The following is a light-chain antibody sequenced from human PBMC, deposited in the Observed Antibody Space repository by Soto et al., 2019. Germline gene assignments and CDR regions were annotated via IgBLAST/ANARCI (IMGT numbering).Light chain of an antibody. CDR1: QSVSSSY. J-gene: IGKJ5*01. CDR3: QHRMNWPLT. Sequence: EIVLTQSPGTLSLSPGERATLSCRASQSVSSSYLAWYQQKPGQAPRLLIYGASLRATGIPDRFSGSGAGTHFTLTISSLEPEDFAVYYCQHRMNWPLTFGQGTRLEIK. V-gene: IGKV3D-20*02. CDR2: GAS.